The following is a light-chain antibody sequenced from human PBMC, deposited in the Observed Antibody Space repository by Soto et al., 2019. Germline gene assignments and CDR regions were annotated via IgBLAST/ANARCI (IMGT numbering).Light chain of an antibody. J-gene: IGLJ2*01. V-gene: IGLV6-57*04. CDR1: SGDIAYNY. CDR2: KDT. CDR3: QSYDSSDVV. Sequence: LTQPHSVSESPGKTVTISCTRSSGDIAYNYVQWFQQRPGSAPTTVIYKDTQRPSGVPDRFSGSIDSSSNSASLTISGLKTEDEADYFCQSYDSSDVVFGGGTKLTVL.